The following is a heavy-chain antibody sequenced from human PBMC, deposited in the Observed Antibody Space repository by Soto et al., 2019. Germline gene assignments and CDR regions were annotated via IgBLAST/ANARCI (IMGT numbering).Heavy chain of an antibody. D-gene: IGHD6-13*01. Sequence: PGGSLRLSCSASGFTFSSYAMHWVRQAPGKGLEYVSAISRNGGSTYYADSVKGRFTISRDNSKNTLYLQMRSLRAEDTAVYYCVKYAAAGTNAFDIWGQGTMVTVSS. CDR3: VKYAAAGTNAFDI. CDR2: ISRNGGST. J-gene: IGHJ3*02. V-gene: IGHV3-64D*06. CDR1: GFTFSSYA.